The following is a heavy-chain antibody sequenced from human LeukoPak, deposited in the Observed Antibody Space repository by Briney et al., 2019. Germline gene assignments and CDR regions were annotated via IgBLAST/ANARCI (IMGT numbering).Heavy chain of an antibody. D-gene: IGHD5-12*01. Sequence: PSQTLSLTCIVSGGSISGNYYWSWIRQPAGKGLEWIGRISPSGSTKYNPSLKSRVTISVDTSKNQFSLRLSSVTAADTAVYYCARERGYSGYGGDGPFDYWGQGTLVTVSS. J-gene: IGHJ4*02. CDR2: ISPSGST. CDR1: GGSISGNYY. CDR3: ARERGYSGYGGDGPFDY. V-gene: IGHV4-61*02.